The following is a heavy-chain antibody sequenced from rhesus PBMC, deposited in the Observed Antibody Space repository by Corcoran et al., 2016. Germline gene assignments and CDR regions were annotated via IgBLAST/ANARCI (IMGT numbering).Heavy chain of an antibody. D-gene: IGHD4-23*01. V-gene: IGHV1-111*02. J-gene: IGHJ5-2*02. CDR1: GYTFTDYY. CDR2: VNPEEGEA. Sequence: EVQLVQAGAEVKKPGASVKISCKASGYTFTDYYLHWVRQAPGKGVEWVGRVNPEEGEAIHAQKFQDRVTITADTSTDAAYMELSSLRSEDTAVYYCATGGQYPVVWGRGVLVTVSS. CDR3: ATGGQYPVV.